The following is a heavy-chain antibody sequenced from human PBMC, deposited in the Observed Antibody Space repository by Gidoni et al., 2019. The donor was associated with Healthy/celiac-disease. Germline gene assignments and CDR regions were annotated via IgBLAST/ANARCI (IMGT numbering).Heavy chain of an antibody. V-gene: IGHV3-23*01. D-gene: IGHD5-12*01. Sequence: EVQLLESGGGLVPPGGSLRLSCAASGSTFSSYAMSWVRQAPGKGLEWVSAISGSGGSTYYADSVKGRFTISRDNSKNTLYLQMNSLRAEDTAVYYCAKAGYDSPYGMDVWGQGTTVTVSS. CDR1: GSTFSSYA. CDR2: ISGSGGST. J-gene: IGHJ6*02. CDR3: AKAGYDSPYGMDV.